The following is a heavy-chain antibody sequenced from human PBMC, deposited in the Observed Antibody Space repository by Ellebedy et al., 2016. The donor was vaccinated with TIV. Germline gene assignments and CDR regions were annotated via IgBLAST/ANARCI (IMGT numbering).Heavy chain of an antibody. V-gene: IGHV3-13*01. D-gene: IGHD6-19*01. CDR1: GFTFSTYD. J-gene: IGHJ6*02. CDR2: IGRGGDT. CDR3: ARDPSGWGMDV. Sequence: GGSLRLSXVASGFTFSTYDMQWVRQSIEKGLEWVSAIGRGGDTHYADSVKGRFTISRENGKNSLYLQMNSLRPEDTAVYYCARDPSGWGMDVWGQGTTVTVSS.